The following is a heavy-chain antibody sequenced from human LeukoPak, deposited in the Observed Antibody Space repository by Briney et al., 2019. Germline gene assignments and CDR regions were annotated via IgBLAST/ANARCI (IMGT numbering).Heavy chain of an antibody. CDR3: AKDTSGSYFTGDY. Sequence: GGSLRLSCAGSGFTFSSYAMSWVRQAPGKGLEWVSAISGSGGTTYYADSVKGRFTISRDNSKNTLYLQMNSLRAEDTAVYYCAKDTSGSYFTGDYWGQGTLVTVSS. CDR2: ISGSGGTT. CDR1: GFTFSSYA. V-gene: IGHV3-23*01. D-gene: IGHD3-22*01. J-gene: IGHJ4*02.